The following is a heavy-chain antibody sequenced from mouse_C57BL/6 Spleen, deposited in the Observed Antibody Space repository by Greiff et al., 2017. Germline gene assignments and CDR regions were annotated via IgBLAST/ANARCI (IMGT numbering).Heavy chain of an antibody. CDR3: ARDYSNCEGDFDY. V-gene: IGHV1-53*01. D-gene: IGHD2-5*01. CDR1: GYTFTSYW. J-gene: IGHJ2*01. Sequence: QVQLQQPGTELVKPGASVKLSCTASGYTFTSYWMHWVKQRPGQGLEWIGNINPSNGGTNYNEKFKSKATLTVDKSSSTAYMQLSSLTSEDSAVYCCARDYSNCEGDFDYWGQGTTLTVSS. CDR2: INPSNGGT.